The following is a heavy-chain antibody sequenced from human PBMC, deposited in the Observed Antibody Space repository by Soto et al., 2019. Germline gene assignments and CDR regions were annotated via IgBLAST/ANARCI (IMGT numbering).Heavy chain of an antibody. Sequence: PGGSLRLACXASGFTFSSYAMSLVCQAPGKGLEWVSAISGSGGSTYYADSVKGRFTISRDNSKNTLYLQMNSLRAEDTAVYYCAKACKVTTCPFDYWGQGTLVTVSS. CDR1: GFTFSSYA. D-gene: IGHD4-17*01. J-gene: IGHJ4*02. CDR3: AKACKVTTCPFDY. V-gene: IGHV3-23*01. CDR2: ISGSGGST.